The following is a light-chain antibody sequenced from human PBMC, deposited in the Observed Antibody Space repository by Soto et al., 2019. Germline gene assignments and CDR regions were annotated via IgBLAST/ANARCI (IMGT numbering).Light chain of an antibody. CDR1: QSLVYSDGNTY. J-gene: IGKJ1*01. CDR2: QIS. Sequence: DVVLTQTPLSSPVTLGQPASISCRSSQSLVYSDGNTYLSWLHQRPGQPPRLLIYQISKRFSGVPDRCSGSGAGTDFTLKISRVEAEEVGVYYCIQFAHFPRTFGQGTKVEIK. CDR3: IQFAHFPRT. V-gene: IGKV2-24*01.